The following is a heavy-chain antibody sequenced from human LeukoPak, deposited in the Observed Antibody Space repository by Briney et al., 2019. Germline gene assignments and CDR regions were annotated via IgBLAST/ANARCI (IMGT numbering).Heavy chain of an antibody. J-gene: IGHJ4*02. Sequence: GGSLRLSCAASGFTFSSYAMSWVRQAPGKGLEWVSAISGSGGSTYYADSVKGRFTISRDNSKNTLYLQMNSLRAEDTAAYYCAKDPAYSTVTLFDYWGQGTLVTVST. D-gene: IGHD4-17*01. V-gene: IGHV3-23*01. CDR3: AKDPAYSTVTLFDY. CDR2: ISGSGGST. CDR1: GFTFSSYA.